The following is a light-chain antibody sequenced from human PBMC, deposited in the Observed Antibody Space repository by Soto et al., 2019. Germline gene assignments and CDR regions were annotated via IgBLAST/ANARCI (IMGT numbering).Light chain of an antibody. CDR3: QSYDTSLRTSV. V-gene: IGLV1-40*01. Sequence: QSVLTQPPSVSGVPGQRVTISCTGSSSNIGAGYDVHWYQQLPGAAPKLLIYRNTNRPSGVTDRFSGSKSGTSASLALTGLQAEDEADYYCQSYDTSLRTSVFGGGTKLTVL. J-gene: IGLJ2*01. CDR2: RNT. CDR1: SSNIGAGYD.